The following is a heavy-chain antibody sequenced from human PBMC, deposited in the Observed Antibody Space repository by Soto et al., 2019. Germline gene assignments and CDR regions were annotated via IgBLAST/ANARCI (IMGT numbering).Heavy chain of an antibody. CDR2: IDRSGDIT. V-gene: IGHV3-23*01. D-gene: IGHD3-16*01. CDR3: AKASRGCEPSCLFFDS. Sequence: GGSLRLSCAASEIPFANFAMSWVRQSPGKGLEWVSSIDRSGDITVYAGSVKDRFSISRDNSRNTLFLLMNNLRADDSAMNYFAKASRGCEPSCLFFDSWGQGTLVTVSS. CDR1: EIPFANFA. J-gene: IGHJ4*02.